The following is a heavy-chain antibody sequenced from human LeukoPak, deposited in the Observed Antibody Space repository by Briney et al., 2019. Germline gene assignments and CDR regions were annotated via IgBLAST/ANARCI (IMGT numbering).Heavy chain of an antibody. CDR2: IYYSGST. D-gene: IGHD3-22*01. CDR3: ARRYSSGYYFFDI. V-gene: IGHV4-59*01. CDR1: GGSINNYY. Sequence: SEALSLTCTVSGGSINNYYWSWIRQPPGKGLEWIGHIYYSGSTDYNPSLKSRVTISVDTSKNQFSLKLSSVTAADTAVYYCARRYSSGYYFFDIWGQGTMVTVSS. J-gene: IGHJ3*02.